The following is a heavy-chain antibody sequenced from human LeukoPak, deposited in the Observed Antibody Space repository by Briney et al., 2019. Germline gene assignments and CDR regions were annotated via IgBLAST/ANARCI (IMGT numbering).Heavy chain of an antibody. D-gene: IGHD1-1*01. CDR1: GFTFSSYG. CDR3: AKDPRTTANYYYYYMDV. V-gene: IGHV3-30*02. CDR2: ISYDGINK. J-gene: IGHJ6*03. Sequence: GGSLKLSCAASGFTFSSYGMRWVRQSPGKGLEWVAFISYDGINKYYADSVKGRFTISRDNPRYTLHLQMNRLRTEDTAVYYCAKDPRTTANYYYYYMDVWGKGTAVTVSS.